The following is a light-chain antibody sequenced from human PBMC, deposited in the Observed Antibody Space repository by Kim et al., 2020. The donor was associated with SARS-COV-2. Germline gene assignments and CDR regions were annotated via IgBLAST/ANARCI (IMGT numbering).Light chain of an antibody. J-gene: IGKJ2*01. CDR3: QQYDSFSPQFT. CDR1: QSLNNW. V-gene: IGKV1-5*03. CDR2: RTS. Sequence: SVGDRVTITCRASQSLNNWLAWYQQKPGKAPKLWIYRTSILHSGVPSRFSGSGSETEFTLSISSLQPDDSATYYCQQYDSFSPQFTFGQGTKLEI.